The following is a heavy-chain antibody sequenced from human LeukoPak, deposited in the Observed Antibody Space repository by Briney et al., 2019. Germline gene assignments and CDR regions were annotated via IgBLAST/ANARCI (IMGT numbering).Heavy chain of an antibody. CDR2: IYYSGST. CDR1: GGSISSGGYY. Sequence: SETLSLTCPVSGGSISSGGYYWSWIRQHPGKGLEWIGYIYYSGSTYYNPSLKSRVTISVDTSKNQFSLKLSSVTAADTAVYYCARVLGDYYFDYWGQGTLSPSPQ. CDR3: ARVLGDYYFDY. J-gene: IGHJ4*02. D-gene: IGHD3-16*01. V-gene: IGHV4-31*03.